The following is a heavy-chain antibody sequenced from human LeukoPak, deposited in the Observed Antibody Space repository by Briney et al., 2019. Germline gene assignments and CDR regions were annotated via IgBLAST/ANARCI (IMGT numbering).Heavy chain of an antibody. J-gene: IGHJ3*02. Sequence: GESPKISCKGSGYSFNTYWIGWVRQMPGKGLEWMGIIYSPSFQGQVTISADKSISTAYLQWSSLKASDTAMYYCARPQDFGLTGMNAFDIWGQGTMVTVSS. CDR2: IY. D-gene: IGHD7-27*01. CDR1: GYSFNTYW. V-gene: IGHV5-51*01. CDR3: ARPQDFGLTGMNAFDI.